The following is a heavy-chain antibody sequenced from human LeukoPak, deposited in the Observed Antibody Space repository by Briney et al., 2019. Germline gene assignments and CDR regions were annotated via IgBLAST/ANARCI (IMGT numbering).Heavy chain of an antibody. CDR2: IYYSGST. D-gene: IGHD5-18*01. J-gene: IGHJ4*02. CDR1: GCSISSYY. V-gene: IGHV4-59*01. Sequence: SETLSLTCTVSGCSISSYYWSWIRQPPGKGLEWIGYIYYSGSTNYNPSLKSRVTISVDTSKNQFSLKLSSVTAADTAVYYCARWDPVDTAMVDYWGQGTLVTVSS. CDR3: ARWDPVDTAMVDY.